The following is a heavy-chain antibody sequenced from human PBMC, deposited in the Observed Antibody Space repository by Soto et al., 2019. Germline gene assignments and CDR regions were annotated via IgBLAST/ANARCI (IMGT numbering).Heavy chain of an antibody. CDR3: ARVSGGIAAAELDY. V-gene: IGHV3-11*05. J-gene: IGHJ4*02. D-gene: IGHD6-13*01. CDR1: GFIFSDYY. CDR2: ISISSTYT. Sequence: GGSLRLSCAASGFIFSDYYMSWIRQAPGKGLEWVSDISISSTYTNYADSVKGRFTISRDNAKKSLYLQMNSLRAEDTAVYYCARVSGGIAAAELDYWGQGPLVTVSS.